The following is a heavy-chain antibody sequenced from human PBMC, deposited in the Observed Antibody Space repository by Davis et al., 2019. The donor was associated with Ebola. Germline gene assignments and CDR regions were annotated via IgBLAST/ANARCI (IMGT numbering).Heavy chain of an antibody. J-gene: IGHJ5*02. CDR3: ARGPGAIWFGEQLGGWFDP. Sequence: MPSETLSLTCTVSAASISNYYWSWIRQPPGKGLEWIGYIYYCGSSNYNPSLKSRVTISVDTSKNQFSLKLSSVTAADTAVYYCARGPGAIWFGEQLGGWFDPWGQGTLVTVSS. V-gene: IGHV4-59*12. CDR1: AASISNYY. CDR2: IYYCGSS. D-gene: IGHD3-10*01.